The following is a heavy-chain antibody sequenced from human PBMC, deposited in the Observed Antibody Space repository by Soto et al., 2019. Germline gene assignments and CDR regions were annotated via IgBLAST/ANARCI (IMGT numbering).Heavy chain of an antibody. V-gene: IGHV2-5*02. CDR1: GFSLSTSGVG. D-gene: IGHD2-2*01. CDR3: AHSRTDTYYGIDTRFYGRAFDY. CDR2: IYWDDDK. Sequence: QITLKESGPTLVKPKQTLTLTCTFSGFSLSTSGVGVSWIRQPPGKALEWLAVIYWDDDKRYRPSLKSRVTITKDTSKTQVVLTMTNMDPVDTGTYYCAHSRTDTYYGIDTRFYGRAFDYLGQGTLVTVSS. J-gene: IGHJ4*02.